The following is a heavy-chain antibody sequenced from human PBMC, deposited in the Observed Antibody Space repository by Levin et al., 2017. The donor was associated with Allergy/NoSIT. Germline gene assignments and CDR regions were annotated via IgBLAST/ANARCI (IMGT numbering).Heavy chain of an antibody. J-gene: IGHJ3*02. CDR1: GFIFDDYA. CDR2: ISWDSGSI. CDR3: AKDFDNGGKKGDAFDI. Sequence: SCAASGFIFDDYAMHWVRQAPGKGLEWVAGISWDSGSIVYADSVKGRFTVSRDNAKNSLYLQMKSLRVEDTALYYCAKDFDNGGKKGDAFDIWGQGTRVTVSS. V-gene: IGHV3-9*01. D-gene: IGHD4-23*01.